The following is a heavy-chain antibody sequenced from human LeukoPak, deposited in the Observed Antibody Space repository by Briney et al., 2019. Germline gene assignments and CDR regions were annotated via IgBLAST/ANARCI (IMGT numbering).Heavy chain of an antibody. Sequence: ASVKVSCKASGYTFTGYYMHWVRQAPGQGLEWMGWINPNSGGTNYAQKFQGRVTMTRDTSISTAYMELSRLRSDDTAVYYCARDRGYSGSYLSPYNWFDPWGQGTLVTVSS. J-gene: IGHJ5*02. V-gene: IGHV1-2*02. CDR1: GYTFTGYY. CDR3: ARDRGYSGSYLSPYNWFDP. CDR2: INPNSGGT. D-gene: IGHD1-26*01.